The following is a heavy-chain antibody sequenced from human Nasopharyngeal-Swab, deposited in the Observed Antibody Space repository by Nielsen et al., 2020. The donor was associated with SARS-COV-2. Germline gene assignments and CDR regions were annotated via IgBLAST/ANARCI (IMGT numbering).Heavy chain of an antibody. CDR1: GGSISSYY. J-gene: IGHJ6*02. CDR2: IYYSGST. V-gene: IGHV4-59*13. D-gene: IGHD4-23*01. CDR3: ARDLGGNSYYYYGMDV. Sequence: SETLSLTCTVSGGSISSYYWGWIRQPPGKGLEWIGYIYYSGSTNYNPSLKSRVIISVDTSKNQFSLKLSSVTAADTAVYYCARDLGGNSYYYYGMDVWGQGTTVTVSS.